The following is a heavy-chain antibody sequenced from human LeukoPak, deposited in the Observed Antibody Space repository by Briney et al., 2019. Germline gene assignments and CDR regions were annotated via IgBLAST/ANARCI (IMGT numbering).Heavy chain of an antibody. D-gene: IGHD2-15*01. CDR3: ARGGAICSGGSCYSNGAFDI. CDR1: GYTFTSYG. V-gene: IGHV1-18*01. J-gene: IGHJ3*02. Sequence: ASVKVSCKASGYTFTSYGISWVRQAPGQGLEWMGWISAYNGNTNYAQKLQGRVTMTTDTSTSTAYMELRSLRSDDTAVYYCARGGAICSGGSCYSNGAFDIWGQGTMVTVSS. CDR2: ISAYNGNT.